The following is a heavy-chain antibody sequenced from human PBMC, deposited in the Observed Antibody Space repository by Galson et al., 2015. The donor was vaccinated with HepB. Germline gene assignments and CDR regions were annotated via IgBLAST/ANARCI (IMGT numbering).Heavy chain of an antibody. J-gene: IGHJ4*02. CDR2: TYYRSQWYH. Sequence: CAISGDSVSSDSSAWNWIRQSPSRGLEWLGRTYYRSQWYHDYSGSLQSRIMINAETSTNQFFLQLDSVTPEDTAVYYCARDGYLGLVYYFDYWGPGILVTVS. D-gene: IGHD6-25*01. CDR3: ARDGYLGLVYYFDY. V-gene: IGHV6-1*01. CDR1: GDSVSSDSSA.